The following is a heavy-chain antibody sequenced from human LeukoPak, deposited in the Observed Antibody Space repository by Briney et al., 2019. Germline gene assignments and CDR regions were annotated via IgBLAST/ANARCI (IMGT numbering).Heavy chain of an antibody. J-gene: IGHJ4*02. Sequence: SETLSLTCTVSGGSITNYYWSWIRQPAGKGLEWIGRIFSSGTTIYHPSLKSRVTMSVDTSKNHFSLKLTSVTAADTAVYYCARGRAVTTGDDYWGQRTLVTVSS. CDR1: GGSITNYY. D-gene: IGHD4-17*01. CDR2: IFSSGTT. CDR3: ARGRAVTTGDDY. V-gene: IGHV4-4*07.